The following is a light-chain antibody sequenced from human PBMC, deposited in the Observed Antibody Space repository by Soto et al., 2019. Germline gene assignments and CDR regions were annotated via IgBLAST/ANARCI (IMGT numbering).Light chain of an antibody. CDR1: NIGSKS. Sequence: SYELTQPPSVSVAPGQTARITCGESNIGSKSVHWYQQKPGQAPVLVVSHDSDRPSGIPERFSGSNSGNTATLTISRVDAGDEADYFCQVWDSCSDHRGVFGGGTKVTVL. V-gene: IGLV3-21*02. CDR3: QVWDSCSDHRGV. J-gene: IGLJ2*01. CDR2: HDS.